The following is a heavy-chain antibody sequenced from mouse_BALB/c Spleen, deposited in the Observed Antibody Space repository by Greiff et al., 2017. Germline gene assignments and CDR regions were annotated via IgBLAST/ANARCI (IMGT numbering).Heavy chain of an antibody. D-gene: IGHD1-2*01. V-gene: IGHV14-3*02. J-gene: IGHJ3*01. CDR1: GFNIKDTS. CDR3: ARDDGYDAY. Sequence: VQLQQSGAELVKPGASVKLSCTASGFNIKDTSMHWVKQRPEQGLEWIGRIDPANGNTKYDPKFQGKATITADTSSNTAYLQLSSLTSEDTAVYYCARDDGYDAYWGQGTLVTVSA. CDR2: IDPANGNT.